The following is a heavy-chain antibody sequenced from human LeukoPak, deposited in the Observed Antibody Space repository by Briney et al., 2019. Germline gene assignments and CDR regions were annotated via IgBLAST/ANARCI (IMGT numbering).Heavy chain of an antibody. CDR3: ARGTYYDFWSGYPDFDY. V-gene: IGHV3-20*04. J-gene: IGHJ4*02. CDR2: INWNGGST. Sequence: GWSLRLSCAASGFTFSSYEMNWVRQAPGEGLEWVSGINWNGGSTGYADSVKGRFTISRDNAKNSLYLQMNSLRAEDTALYYCARGTYYDFWSGYPDFDYWGQGTLVTVSS. CDR1: GFTFSSYE. D-gene: IGHD3-3*01.